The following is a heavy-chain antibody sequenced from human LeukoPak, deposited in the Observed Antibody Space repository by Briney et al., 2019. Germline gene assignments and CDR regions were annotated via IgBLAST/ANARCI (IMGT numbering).Heavy chain of an antibody. D-gene: IGHD4-11*01. CDR1: GFTFSSYW. CDR2: INTDGSST. V-gene: IGHV3-74*01. CDR3: ARDVDYSSWFDP. J-gene: IGHJ5*02. Sequence: GGSLRLSCAASGFTFSSYWMHWVRQAPGKGLVWVSRINTDGSSTSYADSVKGRFTISRDNAKNTLYLQMNSLRAEDTAVYYCARDVDYSSWFDPWGQGSLVTVSS.